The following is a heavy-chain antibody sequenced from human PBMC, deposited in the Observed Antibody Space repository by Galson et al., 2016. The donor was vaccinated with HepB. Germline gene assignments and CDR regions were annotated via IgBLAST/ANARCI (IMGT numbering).Heavy chain of an antibody. CDR3: ARKHETSGYADDFDM. V-gene: IGHV3-30*03. J-gene: IGHJ3*02. D-gene: IGHD3-22*01. Sequence: SLRLSCAASGFRFSGHGMHWVRQAPGKGLEWVGIISYHGIDKYIADSVKGRFSISRDNSKNTLYLQMNSLRAEDTAVYYCARKHETSGYADDFDMWGQGTMVTVSS. CDR2: ISYHGIDK. CDR1: GFRFSGHG.